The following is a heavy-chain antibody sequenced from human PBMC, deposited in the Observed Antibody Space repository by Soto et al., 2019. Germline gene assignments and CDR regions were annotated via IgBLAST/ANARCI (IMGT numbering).Heavy chain of an antibody. CDR1: GYTYNTYG. D-gene: IGHD3-3*01. J-gene: IGHJ5*02. CDR2: ISAYDGKT. CDR3: ARDPHEFWTSYWFDP. Sequence: GASVKLSCKTSGYTYNTYGINWVRQAPRQGLELMGWISAYDGKTTYAEKFQGRVTLTTDTSTSTAYMELRSLRSDDTAIYYCARDPHEFWTSYWFDPWGQGTPVTVSS. V-gene: IGHV1-18*01.